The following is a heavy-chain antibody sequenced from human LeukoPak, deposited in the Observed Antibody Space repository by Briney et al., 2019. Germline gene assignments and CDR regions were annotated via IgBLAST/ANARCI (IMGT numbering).Heavy chain of an antibody. Sequence: GRSLRLSCAGSGFSFSRYWMAWVRQAPGKGLEWVASINQDVSRTHYVDSVKGRFTISRDNAKNSLFLQMNSLRVEDTAVYFCARLKDDVTKFDYWGQGTLVTVSS. CDR1: GFSFSRYW. V-gene: IGHV3-7*01. D-gene: IGHD2-8*01. CDR3: ARLKDDVTKFDY. J-gene: IGHJ4*02. CDR2: INQDVSRT.